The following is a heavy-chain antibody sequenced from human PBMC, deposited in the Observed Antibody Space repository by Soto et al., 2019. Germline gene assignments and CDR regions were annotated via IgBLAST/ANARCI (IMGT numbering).Heavy chain of an antibody. CDR3: ARGPGSWYYYYMDV. CDR1: GYTYTSYD. Sequence: ASVKVSCKASGYTYTSYDINWVRQATGQGLEWMGWMNPNSGNTGYAQKFQGRVTMTRNTSISTAYMELSSLRSEDTAVYYCARGPGSWYYYYMDVWGKGTTVTVSS. V-gene: IGHV1-8*01. D-gene: IGHD6-13*01. J-gene: IGHJ6*03. CDR2: MNPNSGNT.